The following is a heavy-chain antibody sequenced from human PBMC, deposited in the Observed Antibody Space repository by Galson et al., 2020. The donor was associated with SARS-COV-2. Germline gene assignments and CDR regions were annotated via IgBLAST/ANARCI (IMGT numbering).Heavy chain of an antibody. CDR2: TYYRSKWYN. CDR3: ARDNGGILWFGDHIDY. V-gene: IGHV6-1*01. J-gene: IGHJ4*02. CDR1: GDSVSSNSAA. D-gene: IGHD3-10*01. Sequence: SQTLSLTCAISGDSVSSNSAAWNWIRQSPSRGLEWLGRTYYRSKWYNDYAVSVKSRITINPDTSKNQSSLQLNSVTPEDTAVYYCARDNGGILWFGDHIDYWGQGTLVTVSS.